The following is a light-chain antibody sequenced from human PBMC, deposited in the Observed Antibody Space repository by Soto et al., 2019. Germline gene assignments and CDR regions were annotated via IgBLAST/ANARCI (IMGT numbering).Light chain of an antibody. V-gene: IGKV3-15*01. CDR1: QIVSIL. CDR2: GAT. J-gene: IGKJ5*01. CDR3: QAESRSPIA. Sequence: EIVITQSPATLSVSPGERATLSCRASQIVSILLAWYQQKPGQDPRLLIHGATTRATGIQARFSGSGSGTEFSLSKDCLQPEDLATYFWQAESRSPIAVGPGTRVEIK.